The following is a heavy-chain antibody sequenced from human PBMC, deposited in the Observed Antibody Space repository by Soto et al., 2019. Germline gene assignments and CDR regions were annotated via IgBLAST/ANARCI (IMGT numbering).Heavy chain of an antibody. V-gene: IGHV3-30*18. CDR2: ISYDGSNK. CDR3: AKVSYYGSGSAYFDY. Sequence: QVQLVESGGGVVQPGRSLRLSCAASGFTFSSYGMHWVRQAPGKGLEWVAVISYDGSNKYYADSVKGRFTISRDNSKNTLYLQMNSLRAEDTAVYYCAKVSYYGSGSAYFDYWGQGTLVTVSS. D-gene: IGHD3-10*01. J-gene: IGHJ4*02. CDR1: GFTFSSYG.